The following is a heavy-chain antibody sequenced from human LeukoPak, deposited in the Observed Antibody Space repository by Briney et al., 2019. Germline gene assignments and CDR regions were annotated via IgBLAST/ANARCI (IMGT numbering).Heavy chain of an antibody. J-gene: IGHJ6*02. CDR2: ISWNSGSI. CDR3: AKDIAPYYYGMDV. V-gene: IGHV3-9*01. Sequence: GGSLRLSCAASGFTFDDYAMHWVRQAPGKGLEWVSGISWNSGSIGYADSVKGRFTISRDNAKNSLYLQMNSPRAEDTALYYCAKDIAPYYYGMDVWGQGTTVTVSS. CDR1: GFTFDDYA.